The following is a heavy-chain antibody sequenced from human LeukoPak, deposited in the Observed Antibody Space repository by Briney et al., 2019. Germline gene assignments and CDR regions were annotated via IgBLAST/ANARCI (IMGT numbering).Heavy chain of an antibody. CDR3: ARDPQTYYDILTGYPDYGMDV. Sequence: GASVKVSCKASGYTFTSYAMHWVRLAPGQRLEWMGWINAGNGNTKYSQKFQGRVTITRDTSASTAYMELSSLRSGDTAVYYCARDPQTYYDILTGYPDYGMDVWGQGTTVTVSS. D-gene: IGHD3-9*01. CDR1: GYTFTSYA. CDR2: INAGNGNT. J-gene: IGHJ6*02. V-gene: IGHV1-3*01.